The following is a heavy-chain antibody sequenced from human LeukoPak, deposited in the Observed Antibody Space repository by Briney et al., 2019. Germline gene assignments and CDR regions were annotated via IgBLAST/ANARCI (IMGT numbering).Heavy chain of an antibody. Sequence: SETLSLTCTVSGGSISSYYWSWIRQPPGKGLEWIGYIYYSGSTNYNPSLKSRVTISVDTSKNQFSLELGSVTAADTAVYYCARQSYGSGGPYYMDVWGKGTTVTVSS. CDR2: IYYSGST. CDR3: ARQSYGSGGPYYMDV. D-gene: IGHD3-10*01. CDR1: GGSISSYY. J-gene: IGHJ6*03. V-gene: IGHV4-59*08.